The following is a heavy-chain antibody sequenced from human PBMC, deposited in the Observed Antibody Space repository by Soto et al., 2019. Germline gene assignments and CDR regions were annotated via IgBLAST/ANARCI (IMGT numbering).Heavy chain of an antibody. CDR3: ALSLSSSCPGDY. V-gene: IGHV1-2*02. CDR2: INPNSGGT. CDR1: GYTFTGYY. Sequence: ASVKVSCKASGYTFTGYYMHWVRRAPGQGLEWMGWINPNSGGTNYAQKFQGRVTMTRDTSISTAYMELSRLRSDDTAVYYCALSLSSSCPGDYWGQGTLVTVSS. J-gene: IGHJ4*02. D-gene: IGHD6-13*01.